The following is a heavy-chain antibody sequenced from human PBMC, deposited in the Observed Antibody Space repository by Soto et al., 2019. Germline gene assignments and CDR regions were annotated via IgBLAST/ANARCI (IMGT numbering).Heavy chain of an antibody. V-gene: IGHV4-39*01. CDR2: ISNRGTT. CDR3: ARHPPSIVGVTALPSHFDN. D-gene: IGHD2-21*02. Sequence: LSLTCSVSGGPISSGSGYWGWVRQPPGKGLEWIGSISNRGTTYYNPSLKGRVTISVDTSKNQFSLRVRSVTAADTAVYYCARHPPSIVGVTALPSHFDNWGRGAQVTVSS. CDR1: GGPISSGSGY. J-gene: IGHJ4*02.